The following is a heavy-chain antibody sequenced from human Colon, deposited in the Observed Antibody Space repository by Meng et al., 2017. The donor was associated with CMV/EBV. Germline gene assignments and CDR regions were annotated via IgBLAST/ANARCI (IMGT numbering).Heavy chain of an antibody. CDR3: ARLLDDRPGWFDP. J-gene: IGHJ5*02. Sequence: GESLKISCAASGFSFSDSYMSWVRQAPGKGLEWLSSITGSGRKVFYGDSMNGRITISRDNANNSLYLDMNSLTAEDTAVYYCARLLDDRPGWFDPWGQGTLVTVSS. V-gene: IGHV3-11*01. CDR1: GFSFSDSY. CDR2: ITGSGRKV. D-gene: IGHD2-15*01.